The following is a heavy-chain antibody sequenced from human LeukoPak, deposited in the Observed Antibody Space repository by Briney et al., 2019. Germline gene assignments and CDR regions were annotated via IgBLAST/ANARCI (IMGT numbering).Heavy chain of an antibody. Sequence: SETLSLTCTVSGGSISSSSYYWGWVRQPPGKGLEWIGGIYYSGSTYYNPSLKSRVTISVDTSKNQFSLKLSSVTAADTAVYYCARMAPTPDILTGYYISRAFDIWGQGTMVTVSS. J-gene: IGHJ3*02. V-gene: IGHV4-39*01. D-gene: IGHD3-9*01. CDR2: IYYSGST. CDR1: GGSISSSSYY. CDR3: ARMAPTPDILTGYYISRAFDI.